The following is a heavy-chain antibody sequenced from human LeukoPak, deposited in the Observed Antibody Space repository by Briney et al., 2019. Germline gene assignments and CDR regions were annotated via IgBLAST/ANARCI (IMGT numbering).Heavy chain of an antibody. D-gene: IGHD3-22*01. J-gene: IGHJ5*02. CDR2: MYYSGST. CDR3: AGSNPYDSSGYLNWFDP. CDR1: GGSISSYY. Sequence: SETLSLTCTVSGGSISSYYWSWIRQPPGKGLEWIGYMYYSGSTNYNPSLKSRVTISVDTSKEQFSLRLSSVTAADTAVYYCAGSNPYDSSGYLNWFDPWGQGTLVTVSS. V-gene: IGHV4-59*03.